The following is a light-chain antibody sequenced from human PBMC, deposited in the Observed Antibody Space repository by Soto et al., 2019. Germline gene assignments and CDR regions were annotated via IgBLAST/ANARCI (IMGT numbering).Light chain of an antibody. V-gene: IGLV1-40*01. Sequence: QSVLTQPPSVSGAPGQRVTISCTGSSSNIGAGYNVHWYQQLPGTVPKLLIYGNSNRPSGVPDRFSGSKSGTSASLAITGLQAEDEAEYYCQSYDSSLSGYVFGTGTKLTVL. CDR2: GNS. J-gene: IGLJ1*01. CDR3: QSYDSSLSGYV. CDR1: SSNIGAGYN.